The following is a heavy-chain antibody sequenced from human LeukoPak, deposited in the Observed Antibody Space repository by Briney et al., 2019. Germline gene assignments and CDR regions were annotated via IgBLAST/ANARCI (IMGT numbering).Heavy chain of an antibody. CDR2: IYHSGST. CDR3: ARDHPGWFDP. Sequence: KPSETLSLTCFVSGGSITSYYWGWIRQPPGKGLEWIGSIYHSGSTYYNPSLKSRVTISVDTSKNQFSLKLSSVTAADTAVYYCARDHPGWFDPWGQGTLVTVSS. V-gene: IGHV4-38-2*02. CDR1: GGSITSYY. J-gene: IGHJ5*02.